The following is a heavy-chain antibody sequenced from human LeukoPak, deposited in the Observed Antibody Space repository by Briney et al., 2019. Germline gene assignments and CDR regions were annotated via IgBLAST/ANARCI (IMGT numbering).Heavy chain of an antibody. CDR2: IYYSGST. CDR1: GGSISSYH. Sequence: SETLSLTCTVSGGSISSYHWSWIRQPPRKGLEWIGYIYYSGSTNYNPSLKSRVTISVDTSKNQFSLNLSSVTAADTAVYYCARDLTYGDFPHNWFDPWGQGTLVTVSS. CDR3: ARDLTYGDFPHNWFDP. J-gene: IGHJ5*02. D-gene: IGHD4-17*01. V-gene: IGHV4-59*01.